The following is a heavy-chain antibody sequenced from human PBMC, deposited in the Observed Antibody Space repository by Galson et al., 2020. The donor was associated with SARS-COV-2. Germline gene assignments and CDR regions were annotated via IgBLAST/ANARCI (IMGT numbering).Heavy chain of an antibody. CDR1: GGSISSGGYY. V-gene: IGHV4-31*03. CDR2: IYYSGST. CDR3: ARDRGTIFGVVTINDAFDI. J-gene: IGHJ3*02. D-gene: IGHD3-3*01. Sequence: SETLSLTCTVSGGSISSGGYYWSWIRQHPGKGLEWIGYIYYSGSTYYNPSLKSRVTISVDTSKNQFSLKLSSVTAADTAVYYCARDRGTIFGVVTINDAFDIWGQGTMVTVSS.